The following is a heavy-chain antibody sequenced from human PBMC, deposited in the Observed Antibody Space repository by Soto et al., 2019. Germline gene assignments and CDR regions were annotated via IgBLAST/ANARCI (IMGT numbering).Heavy chain of an antibody. CDR2: ISESGST. CDR3: ARGSGIVALPGELEDVNYDF. J-gene: IGHJ4*02. CDR1: GQSFSGHS. D-gene: IGHD1-1*01. Sequence: QVQLQQWGAGLVKPSETLSLSCAVYGQSFSGHSWAWIRQPPGKGLEWIGEISESGSTYYNPSLKGRGTISTDTSKNQFSLKLSSVTAADTAAYFCARGSGIVALPGELEDVNYDFWGQGTLVNVSS. V-gene: IGHV4-34*01.